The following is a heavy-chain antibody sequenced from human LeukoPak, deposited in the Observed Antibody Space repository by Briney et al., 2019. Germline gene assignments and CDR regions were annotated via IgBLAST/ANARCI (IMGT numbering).Heavy chain of an antibody. CDR3: ARGGSSRTAWTYHFDY. V-gene: IGHV3-33*01. CDR2: IWYDGSNK. CDR1: GFTFNSYG. J-gene: IGHJ4*02. D-gene: IGHD3/OR15-3a*01. Sequence: QPGRSLRLSCAASGFTFNSYGMHWVRQAPGKGLEWVAVIWYDGSNKYYADSVKGRFTISRDNGKNSLYLQMNSLRAEDTALYYCARGGSSRTAWTYHFDYWGQGTLVTVSS.